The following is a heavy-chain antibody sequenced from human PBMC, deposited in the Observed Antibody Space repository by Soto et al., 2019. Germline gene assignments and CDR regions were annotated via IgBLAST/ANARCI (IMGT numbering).Heavy chain of an antibody. J-gene: IGHJ6*02. Sequence: ASVKVSCKASGYSFVTYSIHWVRQAPGQSLEWMGWINGGNGNTYYSQKFQGRVTIARDTSASTASMELSSLRSEDTAVYYCARATGYDFWSGYYYYFYGMDVWGQGTTVTVSS. CDR3: ARATGYDFWSGYYYYFYGMDV. V-gene: IGHV1-3*01. CDR1: GYSFVTYS. D-gene: IGHD3-3*01. CDR2: INGGNGNT.